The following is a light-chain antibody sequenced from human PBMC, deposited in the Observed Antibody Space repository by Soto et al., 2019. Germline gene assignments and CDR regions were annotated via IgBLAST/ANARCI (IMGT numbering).Light chain of an antibody. CDR2: KAS. J-gene: IGKJ2*01. Sequence: DIQMTQSPSTLSASVGDRVTITCRSSQSISSWLAWYQQKPWKAPKLLIYKASSLESGVPSRFSGSGSGTEFTLTISSLQPDGVATYYRQQYNSLYTVGKGHKLEI. CDR1: QSISSW. CDR3: QQYNSLYT. V-gene: IGKV1-5*03.